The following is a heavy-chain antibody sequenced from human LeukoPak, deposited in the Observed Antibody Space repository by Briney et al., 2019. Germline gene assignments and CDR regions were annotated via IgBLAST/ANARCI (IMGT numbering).Heavy chain of an antibody. Sequence: GASVKVSCKASGYTFTSYGISWVRQAPGQGLEWMGWISAYNGNTNYAQKLQGRVTMTTDTSTSTAYMEPRSLRSDDTAVYYCARVVPHKGYSGYDYSYWGQGTLVTVSS. CDR3: ARVVPHKGYSGYDYSY. J-gene: IGHJ4*02. CDR1: GYTFTSYG. V-gene: IGHV1-18*01. CDR2: ISAYNGNT. D-gene: IGHD5-12*01.